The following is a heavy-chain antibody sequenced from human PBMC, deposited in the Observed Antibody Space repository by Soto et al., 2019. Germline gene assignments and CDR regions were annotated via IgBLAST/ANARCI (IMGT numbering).Heavy chain of an antibody. J-gene: IGHJ6*02. Sequence: EVQLVESGGGLVQPGGSLRLSCAASGFTFSSYSMNWVRQAPGRGLEWVSYISSSSSTIYYADSVKGRFTISRDKAKNSLYLQMTSLRAEDTAVYYCARDYVGAYCSSTSCYSDYYYGMDVWGQGTTVTVSS. CDR2: ISSSSSTI. CDR1: GFTFSSYS. V-gene: IGHV3-48*01. D-gene: IGHD2-2*01. CDR3: ARDYVGAYCSSTSCYSDYYYGMDV.